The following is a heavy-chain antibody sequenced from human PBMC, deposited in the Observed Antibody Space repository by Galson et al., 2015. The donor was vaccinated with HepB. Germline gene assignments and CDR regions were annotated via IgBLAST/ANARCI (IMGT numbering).Heavy chain of an antibody. CDR2: IIPIFGTA. J-gene: IGHJ4*02. D-gene: IGHD3-22*01. CDR1: GGTFSSYA. Sequence: SVKVSCKASGGTFSSYAISWVRQAPGQGLEWMGGIIPIFGTANYAQKFQGRVTITADESTSTAYMELSSLRSEDTAVYYCARGLLTYYNDSSGTFGAFDYWGQGTLVTVSS. CDR3: ARGLLTYYNDSSGTFGAFDY. V-gene: IGHV1-69*13.